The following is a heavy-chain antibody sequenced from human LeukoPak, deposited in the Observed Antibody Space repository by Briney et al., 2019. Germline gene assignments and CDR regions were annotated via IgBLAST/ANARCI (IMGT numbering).Heavy chain of an antibody. V-gene: IGHV3-48*01. CDR2: ISSSSSTI. D-gene: IGHD3-3*01. J-gene: IGHJ4*02. CDR1: GFTFSSYS. CDR3: AKGRYDSWSGYSPFDY. Sequence: GGSLRLSCAASGFTFSSYSMNWVRQAPGKGLEWVSYISSSSSTIYYADSVKGRFTISRDNAKNSLYLQMNSLRAEDTAVYYCAKGRYDSWSGYSPFDYWGQGTLVTVSS.